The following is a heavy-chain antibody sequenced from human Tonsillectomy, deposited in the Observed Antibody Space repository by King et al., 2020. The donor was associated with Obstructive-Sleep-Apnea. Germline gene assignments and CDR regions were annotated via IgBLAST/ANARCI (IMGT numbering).Heavy chain of an antibody. J-gene: IGHJ2*01. CDR1: GGSISSYY. CDR3: ARGTNTGLELRGYWYFDL. CDR2: IYYSGST. V-gene: IGHV4-59*01. D-gene: IGHD1-26*01. Sequence: VQLQESGPGLVKPSETLSLTCTVSGGSISSYYWSWIRQPPGKGLEWIGYIYYSGSTNYNPSLKSRVTISVDTSKNQFSLKLSSVTAADTAVYYCARGTNTGLELRGYWYFDLWGRGTLVTVSS.